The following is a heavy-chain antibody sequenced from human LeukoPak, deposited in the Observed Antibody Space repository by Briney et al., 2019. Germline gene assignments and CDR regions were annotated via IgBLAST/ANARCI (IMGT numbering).Heavy chain of an antibody. J-gene: IGHJ6*03. Sequence: PGGSLRLSCAASGFTFDDYAMHWVRQAPGKGLEWVSLSWDGGSTYYADSVKGRFTISRDNSKNSLYLQMNSLRAEDTALYYCAKEGSGSYMDVWGKGTTVTVSS. CDR1: GFTFDDYA. CDR2: SWDGGST. CDR3: AKEGSGSYMDV. V-gene: IGHV3-43D*03. D-gene: IGHD3-10*01.